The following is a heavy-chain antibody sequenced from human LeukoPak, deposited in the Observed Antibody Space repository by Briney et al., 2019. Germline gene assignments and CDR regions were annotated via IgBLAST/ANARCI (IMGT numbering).Heavy chain of an antibody. D-gene: IGHD3-22*01. Sequence: GGSLRLSCAASGFTFSSYSMNWVRQAPGKGLEWVSYISSSSTIYYADSVKGRFTISRDNAKNSLYLQMNSLRAEDTAAYYCARVGYYDSSGYSYYFDYWGQGTLVTVSS. CDR3: ARVGYYDSSGYSYYFDY. CDR1: GFTFSSYS. CDR2: ISSSSTI. V-gene: IGHV3-48*01. J-gene: IGHJ4*02.